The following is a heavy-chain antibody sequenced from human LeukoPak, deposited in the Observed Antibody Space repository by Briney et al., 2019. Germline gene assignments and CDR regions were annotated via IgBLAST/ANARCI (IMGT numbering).Heavy chain of an antibody. J-gene: IGHJ6*02. CDR3: ARGARIVVVPADDYGMDV. V-gene: IGHV4-34*01. D-gene: IGHD2-2*01. CDR2: INHSGST. CDR1: GGSFSGYY. Sequence: SETLSLTCAVYGGSFSGYYWSWIRQPPGKGLEWIGEINHSGSTNYDPSLKSRVTISVDTSKNQFSLKLSSVTAADTAVYYCARGARIVVVPADDYGMDVWGQGTTVTVSS.